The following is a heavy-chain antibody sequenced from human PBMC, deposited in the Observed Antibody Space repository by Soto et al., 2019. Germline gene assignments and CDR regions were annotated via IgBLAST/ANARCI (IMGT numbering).Heavy chain of an antibody. J-gene: IGHJ4*02. V-gene: IGHV3-33*01. Sequence: QVQLVESGGGVVQPGGSLRLSCAPSGFIFSSYGMHWVRQAPGKGLEWVAVIKYDGSNKYYADSVKGRFTISRDNSKNTPYLAMNSLRAEDTAVYYCARVKQGTGDDVSPCDYWGQETLVTVSS. D-gene: IGHD3-16*01. CDR1: GFIFSSYG. CDR3: ARVKQGTGDDVSPCDY. CDR2: IKYDGSNK.